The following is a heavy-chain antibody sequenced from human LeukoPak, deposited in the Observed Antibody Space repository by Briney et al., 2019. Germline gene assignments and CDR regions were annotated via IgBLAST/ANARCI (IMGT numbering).Heavy chain of an antibody. V-gene: IGHV4-61*02. Sequence: PSETLSLTCSVSGNSISSGDNYWSWIRQPAGKGLEWIGRIYTSGSTNYNPSLKSRVTISGDTSKNQFSLRLSSVTAADTAVYYCARASYSYDINGWVPFDYWGQGTLVTVSS. CDR3: ARASYSYDINGWVPFDY. J-gene: IGHJ4*02. CDR1: GNSISSGDNY. CDR2: IYTSGST. D-gene: IGHD3-22*01.